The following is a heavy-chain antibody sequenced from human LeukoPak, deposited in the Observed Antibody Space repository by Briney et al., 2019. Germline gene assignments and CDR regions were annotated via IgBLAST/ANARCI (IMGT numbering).Heavy chain of an antibody. J-gene: IGHJ4*02. D-gene: IGHD6-19*01. V-gene: IGHV4-59*11. CDR1: GGSISSHY. CDR3: ARDGSGGSGWYMGY. CDR2: IYDSGST. Sequence: SETLSLTCTVSGGSISSHYWSWIRQPPGKGLEWIGCIYDSGSTNYNPSLKSRVTISVDTSKNQSSLKLTSVTAADTAVYYCARDGSGGSGWYMGYWGQGTLVTGSS.